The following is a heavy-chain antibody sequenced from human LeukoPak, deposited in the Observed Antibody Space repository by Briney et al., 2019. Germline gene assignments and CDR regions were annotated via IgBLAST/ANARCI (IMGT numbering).Heavy chain of an antibody. CDR2: IYTSGST. V-gene: IGHV4-61*02. D-gene: IGHD3-3*01. CDR1: GGSISSGSYY. Sequence: SETLSLTCTVSGGSISSGSYYWSWIRQPAGKGLEWIGRIYTSGSTNYNPSLKSRVTISVDTSKNQFSLKLSSVTAADTAVYYCAREATIFGVVIMDAFDIWGQGTMVTVSS. CDR3: AREATIFGVVIMDAFDI. J-gene: IGHJ3*02.